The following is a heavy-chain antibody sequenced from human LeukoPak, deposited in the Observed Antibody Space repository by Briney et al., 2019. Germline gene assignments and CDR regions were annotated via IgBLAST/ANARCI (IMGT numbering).Heavy chain of an antibody. CDR1: GFTFNNYA. J-gene: IGHJ4*02. CDR3: ARGAGYNYPYYFDY. CDR2: ITSNGGRT. Sequence: GGSLRLSCAASGFTFNNYAMTWVRQAPGKGLEWVSSITSNGGRTFYAASMKGRFTVSRDNSKNTLYLQMNSLRAEDTAVYYCARGAGYNYPYYFDYWGQGTLVTVSS. V-gene: IGHV3-23*01. D-gene: IGHD5-24*01.